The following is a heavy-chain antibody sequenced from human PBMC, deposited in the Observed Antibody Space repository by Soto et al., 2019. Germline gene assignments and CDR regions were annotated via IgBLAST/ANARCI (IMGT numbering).Heavy chain of an antibody. J-gene: IGHJ4*02. CDR3: ATSAALSGGVFDH. D-gene: IGHD3-16*01. CDR2: IKSRDLGETT. V-gene: IGHV3-15*02. CDR1: GFTFSNAW. Sequence: VQLLESGGASVETGGSLRLTCAASGFTFSNAWMTWVRQAPGKGLEWVGRIKSRDLGETTDYAAPVKGRFTISRDDSENTLSLQLNSLKTEDTAVYDCATSAALSGGVFDHWGQGTLVTVSS.